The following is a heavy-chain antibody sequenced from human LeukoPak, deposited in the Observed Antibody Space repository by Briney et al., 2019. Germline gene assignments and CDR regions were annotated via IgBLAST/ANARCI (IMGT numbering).Heavy chain of an antibody. CDR2: ISSSGSTI. V-gene: IGHV3-48*03. Sequence: PGGSLRLSCAASGFTFSSYEMNWVRQAPGKGLEWVSYISSSGSTIYHADSVKGRFTISRDNAKNSLYLQMNSLRAEDTAVYYCARDSSGYSYGYFFDYWGQGTLVTVSS. D-gene: IGHD5-18*01. J-gene: IGHJ4*02. CDR3: ARDSSGYSYGYFFDY. CDR1: GFTFSSYE.